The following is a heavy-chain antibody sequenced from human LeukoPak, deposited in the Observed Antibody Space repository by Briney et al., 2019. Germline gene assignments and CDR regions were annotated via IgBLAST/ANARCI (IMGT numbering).Heavy chain of an antibody. J-gene: IGHJ4*02. CDR3: VRVSGSNFYFDY. CDR2: INPNSGDT. Sequence: ASVKVSCKASGYTLTDYYMHWVRQAPGQGLEWMGWINPNSGDTNYAQKFQGRVTMTRDTSISTAYMELSRLRSDDTAVYYCVRVSGSNFYFDYWGQGTLVTVSS. CDR1: GYTLTDYY. D-gene: IGHD1-26*01. V-gene: IGHV1-2*02.